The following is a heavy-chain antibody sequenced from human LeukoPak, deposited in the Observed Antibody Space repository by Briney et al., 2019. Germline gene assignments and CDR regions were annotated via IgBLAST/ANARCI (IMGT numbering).Heavy chain of an antibody. CDR2: IYTSGST. CDR1: GGSISSYY. Sequence: SETLSLTCTVSGGSISSYYWSWIRQPAGKGLEWIGRIYTSGSTNYNPSLKSRVTMSVDTSTNQSSLKLSSVTAADTAVYYCAREKGPTVTTSPSTWWFGPRGQRTLVTVSS. D-gene: IGHD4-17*01. V-gene: IGHV4-4*07. CDR3: AREKGPTVTTSPSTWWFGP. J-gene: IGHJ5*02.